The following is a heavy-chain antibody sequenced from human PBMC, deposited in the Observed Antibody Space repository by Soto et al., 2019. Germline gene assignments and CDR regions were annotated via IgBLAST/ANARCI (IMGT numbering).Heavy chain of an antibody. J-gene: IGHJ4*02. CDR1: GFTFSTLA. Sequence: GGSLRLSCAASGFTFSTLAMSWVRQAPGKGLEWVSSISDNSGGTFYADSVKGRFTISRDNSKNTLYLQMYSLRAEDTAVYYCAKDRAGVVAATTFDYWGQGTLVTVSS. V-gene: IGHV3-23*01. D-gene: IGHD2-15*01. CDR2: ISDNSGGT. CDR3: AKDRAGVVAATTFDY.